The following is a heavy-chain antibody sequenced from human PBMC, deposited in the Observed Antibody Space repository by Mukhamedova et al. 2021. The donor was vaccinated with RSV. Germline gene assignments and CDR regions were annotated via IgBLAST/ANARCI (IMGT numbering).Heavy chain of an antibody. J-gene: IGHJ4*02. CDR3: ARPVETAIDY. CDR2: IYPGDSDT. D-gene: IGHD5-18*01. V-gene: IGHV5-51*01. Sequence: MGIIYPGDSDTRYSPPFQGQVTIPADKSISTAYLQWSSLKASDTAMYYCARPVETAIDYWGQGILVTVS.